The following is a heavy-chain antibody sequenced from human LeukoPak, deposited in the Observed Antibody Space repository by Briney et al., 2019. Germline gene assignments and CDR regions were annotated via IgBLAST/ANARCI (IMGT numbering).Heavy chain of an antibody. V-gene: IGHV4-38-2*02. CDR2: IYHGGST. CDR3: AREEIRSWFDP. Sequence: SQTLSLTCTVSGYSISGGYYWGWIRQPPGRGLEWIGTIYHGGSTYYNPSLESRVTISLDTSKNHFSLNLTSVTAADTAMYYCAREEIRSWFDPWGQGTLVTVSS. CDR1: GYSISGGYY. J-gene: IGHJ5*02. D-gene: IGHD5-24*01.